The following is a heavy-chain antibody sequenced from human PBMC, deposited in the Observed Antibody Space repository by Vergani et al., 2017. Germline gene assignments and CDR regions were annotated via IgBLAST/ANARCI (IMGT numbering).Heavy chain of an antibody. V-gene: IGHV5-51*01. J-gene: IGHJ4*02. D-gene: IGHD6-13*01. Sequence: EVQLVQSGAEVKKPGESLKISCKGSGYSFTSYWIVWVRQMPGKGLEWMGIIYPGDSDTKYSPSFQGQVTISADKSISTAYLQWSSLKASDTAMYYCATHPTHRIVAAGTLGVFDYWGQGTLVTVSS. CDR1: GYSFTSYW. CDR3: ATHPTHRIVAAGTLGVFDY. CDR2: IYPGDSDT.